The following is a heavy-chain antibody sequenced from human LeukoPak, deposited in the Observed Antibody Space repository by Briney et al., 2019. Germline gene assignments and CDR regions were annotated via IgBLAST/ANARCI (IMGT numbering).Heavy chain of an antibody. D-gene: IGHD6-6*01. Sequence: GESLKISCKGSGYSFTTYWIGWVRQMPGKGLEWMGIIYPGDSDTRYSPSFQGQVTISADKSISTAYLQWSSLKASDTAMYYCARHQQLVGSGTDYWGQGTLVTVSS. V-gene: IGHV5-51*01. CDR3: ARHQQLVGSGTDY. CDR1: GYSFTTYW. J-gene: IGHJ4*02. CDR2: IYPGDSDT.